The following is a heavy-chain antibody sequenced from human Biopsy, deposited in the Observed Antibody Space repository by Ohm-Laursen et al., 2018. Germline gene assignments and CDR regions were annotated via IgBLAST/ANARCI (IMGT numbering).Heavy chain of an antibody. CDR1: GFTLSSYS. CDR3: TKDLTPGGADV. Sequence: SLRLSCTASGFTLSSYSMNWVRQTPGKGLEWVSTISSSSDNIYYVDSVKGRFTVSRDNAKNSLFLQMNSLREEDTALYYCTKDLTPGGADVWGQGTTVTAS. J-gene: IGHJ6*02. D-gene: IGHD4-17*01. CDR2: ISSSSDNI. V-gene: IGHV3-21*04.